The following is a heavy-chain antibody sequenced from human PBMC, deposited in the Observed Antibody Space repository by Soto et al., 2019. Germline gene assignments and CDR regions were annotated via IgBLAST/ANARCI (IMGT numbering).Heavy chain of an antibody. J-gene: IGHJ4*02. CDR2: IGTAGDT. D-gene: IGHD6-13*01. V-gene: IGHV3-13*04. CDR1: GFTLSRYD. Sequence: SGGALRISFGASGFTLSRYDMHLGRQATGKGLEWVSAIGTAGDTYYPGSVKGRFTISRDNSKNTLYLQMNSLRAEDTAVYYCARHSSSQNFDYWGQGTLVTVSS. CDR3: ARHSSSQNFDY.